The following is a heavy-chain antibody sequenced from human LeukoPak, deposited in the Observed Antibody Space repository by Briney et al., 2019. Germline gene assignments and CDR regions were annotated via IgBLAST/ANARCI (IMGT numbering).Heavy chain of an antibody. J-gene: IGHJ6*02. Sequence: GRSLRLSCAASGFTFSSYGMHWVRQAPGKGLEWVAVIWYDGSNKYYADSVKGRFTISRDNSKNTLYLQMNSLRAEDTAVYYCARDSIAAAGTYLHYYYGMDVWGQGTTVSVSS. D-gene: IGHD6-13*01. V-gene: IGHV3-33*01. CDR1: GFTFSSYG. CDR2: IWYDGSNK. CDR3: ARDSIAAAGTYLHYYYGMDV.